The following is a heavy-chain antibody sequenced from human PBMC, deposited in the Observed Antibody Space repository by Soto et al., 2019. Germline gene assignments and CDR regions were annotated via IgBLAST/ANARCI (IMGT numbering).Heavy chain of an antibody. CDR1: GGTFSSHS. J-gene: IGHJ4*02. D-gene: IGHD4-17*01. CDR3: AREVGYGDFSAALLD. CDR2: VISLFGTA. V-gene: IGHV1-69*01. Sequence: VQLMQSGAEVKKPGSSVKVSCKASGGTFSSHSINWVRQAPGQGLEWMGGVISLFGTANYAHNFKGRVTITADQSTSTAYMELNSLSSDDTAGYYCAREVGYGDFSAALLDWGQGTLVTVSS.